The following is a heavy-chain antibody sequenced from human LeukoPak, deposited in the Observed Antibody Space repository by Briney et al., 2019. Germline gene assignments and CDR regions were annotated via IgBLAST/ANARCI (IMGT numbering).Heavy chain of an antibody. V-gene: IGHV3-30*18. J-gene: IGHJ4*02. CDR1: GFTFTTYG. D-gene: IGHD3-9*01. CDR3: AKDIFLAVPGHSDFDY. Sequence: GGSLRLSCAASGFTFTTYGMHWVRQAPGKGLEWVALISYDGTKEYYADSVKGHFTISRDNSKNTLYLQMNSLRAEDTAVYYCAKDIFLAVPGHSDFDYWGQGTLVTVSS. CDR2: ISYDGTKE.